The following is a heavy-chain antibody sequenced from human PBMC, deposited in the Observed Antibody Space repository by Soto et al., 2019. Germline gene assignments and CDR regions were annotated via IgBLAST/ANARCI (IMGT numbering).Heavy chain of an antibody. CDR3: VREHDGFDL. Sequence: GGSLRLSCAASGFSISGHGMVWVRQAPGGGLEWVSWINLDSVYVYCAASVKGRFTTSRDNDKNFLYLEMDRLSDEDTAVYYCVREHDGFDLWGPGTVVTVSS. CDR1: GFSISGHG. V-gene: IGHV3-21*06. J-gene: IGHJ3*01. CDR2: INLDSVYV.